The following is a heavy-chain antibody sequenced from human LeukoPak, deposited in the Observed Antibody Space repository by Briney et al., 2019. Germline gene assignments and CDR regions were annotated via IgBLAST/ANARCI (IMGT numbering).Heavy chain of an antibody. J-gene: IGHJ6*03. CDR3: ARTTEGYCRGRSCYSYYYYMDV. Sequence: PSETLSLTCSVSGGSTSSYYWSWIRQPPEKGLEWIGRIYTSGSTNYNPSLKSRVTMSVDTSKNQFSLKLSSVTAADTAVYYCARTTEGYCRGRSCYSYYYYMDVWGKGTTVTVSS. V-gene: IGHV4-4*07. CDR2: IYTSGST. CDR1: GGSTSSYY. D-gene: IGHD2-15*01.